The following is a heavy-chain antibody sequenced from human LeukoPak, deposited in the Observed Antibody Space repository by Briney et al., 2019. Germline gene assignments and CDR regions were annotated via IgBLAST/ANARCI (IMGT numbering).Heavy chain of an antibody. CDR2: INAGNGNT. CDR3: ARASGYNYGVNY. CDR1: GYTFTSYA. D-gene: IGHD5-18*01. V-gene: IGHV1-3*01. J-gene: IGHJ4*02. Sequence: ASVKVSCKASGYTFTSYAMHWVRQAPGQRLEWMGWINAGNGNTKYSQKFQGRVTITRDTSASAAYMELSSLRSEDTAVCYCARASGYNYGVNYWGQGTLVTVSS.